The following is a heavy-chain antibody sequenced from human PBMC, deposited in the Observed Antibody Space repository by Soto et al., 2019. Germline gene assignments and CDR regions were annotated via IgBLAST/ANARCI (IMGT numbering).Heavy chain of an antibody. D-gene: IGHD3-22*01. Sequence: GASVKVSCKALGNTFTSYSMHWVRQAPGQGLEWMGIINPSGGSTNYAQKFQGRVTMTSDTSTSTVYMELSSLRSEDTAVFYCARTSEISGYYSLDYWGEGTLVTVSS. CDR1: GNTFTSYS. CDR2: INPSGGST. V-gene: IGHV1-46*01. J-gene: IGHJ4*02. CDR3: ARTSEISGYYSLDY.